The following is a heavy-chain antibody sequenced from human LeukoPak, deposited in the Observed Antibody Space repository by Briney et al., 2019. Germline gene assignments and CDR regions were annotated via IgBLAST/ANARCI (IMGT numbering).Heavy chain of an antibody. J-gene: IGHJ4*02. D-gene: IGHD5-12*01. Sequence: PSESLSLTCAVYGCSFSGYDWNWIRQPPGKGLEWIGEINHSGSTNYNPSLKSRVTISVDTSKSQFSLKLSSVTAADTAVYYCAREIYRGYPYNDYWGQGTLVTVSS. CDR1: GCSFSGYD. V-gene: IGHV4-34*01. CDR3: AREIYRGYPYNDY. CDR2: INHSGST.